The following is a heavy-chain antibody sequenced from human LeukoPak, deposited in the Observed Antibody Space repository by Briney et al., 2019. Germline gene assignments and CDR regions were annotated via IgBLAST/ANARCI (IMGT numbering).Heavy chain of an antibody. J-gene: IGHJ3*02. Sequence: PGGSLRLSCAASGFTFSSYAMSWVRPAPGKGLEWVSAISGSVGRTYYADSVKGRFTISRDNSKNTLYLQMNSLRAEDTAVYYCAKDRIRVPITMVRGVIITSGAFDIWGQGTMVTVSS. CDR1: GFTFSSYA. CDR3: AKDRIRVPITMVRGVIITSGAFDI. CDR2: ISGSVGRT. D-gene: IGHD3-10*01. V-gene: IGHV3-23*01.